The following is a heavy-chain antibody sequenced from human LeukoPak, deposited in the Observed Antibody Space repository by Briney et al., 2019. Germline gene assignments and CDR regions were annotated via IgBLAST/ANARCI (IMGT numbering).Heavy chain of an antibody. CDR3: AKDQYSSGWHLWDY. CDR2: ISGSGGST. J-gene: IGHJ4*02. V-gene: IGHV3-23*01. D-gene: IGHD6-19*01. Sequence: QTGGSLRLSCAASGFTFSRYGMSWVRQAPGKGLEWVSAISGSGGSTYYADSVRGRFTISRDNSKNTLYLQMNRLRAEDTAVYYCAKDQYSSGWHLWDYWGQGTLVTVSS. CDR1: GFTFSRYG.